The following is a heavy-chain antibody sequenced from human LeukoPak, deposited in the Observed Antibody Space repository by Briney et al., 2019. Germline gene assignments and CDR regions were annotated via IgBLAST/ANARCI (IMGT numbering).Heavy chain of an antibody. J-gene: IGHJ5*02. V-gene: IGHV4-39*01. CDR2: FYYSGNT. D-gene: IGHD3-10*01. CDR1: GGSLSSSSYS. CDR3: ARRRFTVVRGLTTHNWFDP. Sequence: SETLSLTCTVSGGSLSSSSYSWDWIRQPPGKGLEWIVSFYYSGNTDYNPSLKSRLTISVDTSKNQFSLKVNSVTAADTAVYYCARRRFTVVRGLTTHNWFDPWGQGILVTASS.